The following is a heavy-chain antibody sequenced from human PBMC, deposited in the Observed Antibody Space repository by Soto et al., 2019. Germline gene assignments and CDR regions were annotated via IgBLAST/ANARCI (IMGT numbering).Heavy chain of an antibody. Sequence: QLQLQESGSGLVKPSQTLSLTCAVSGGSISSGGYSWSWIRQPPGKGLEWIGYIYHSGSTYYNPSLNSRVTISVDRSKNQFSLKLSSVTAADTAVYYSARVEVHSSSWYYFDYWGQGTLVTVSS. CDR1: GGSISSGGYS. D-gene: IGHD6-13*01. V-gene: IGHV4-30-2*01. CDR3: ARVEVHSSSWYYFDY. CDR2: IYHSGST. J-gene: IGHJ4*02.